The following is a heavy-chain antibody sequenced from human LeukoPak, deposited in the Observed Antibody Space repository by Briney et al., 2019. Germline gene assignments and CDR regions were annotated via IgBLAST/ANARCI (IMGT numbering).Heavy chain of an antibody. CDR2: ISSSSSYI. CDR3: ARGYCSSTSCRNYYYYYYMDV. V-gene: IGHV3-21*01. CDR1: GFTFSSYS. Sequence: GGSLRLSCAASGFTFSSYSMNWVRQAPGKGLEWVSSISSSSSYIYYADSVKGRFTISRDNAKNSLYLQMNSLGAEDTAVYYCARGYCSSTSCRNYYYYYYMDVWGKGTTVTVSS. J-gene: IGHJ6*03. D-gene: IGHD2-2*01.